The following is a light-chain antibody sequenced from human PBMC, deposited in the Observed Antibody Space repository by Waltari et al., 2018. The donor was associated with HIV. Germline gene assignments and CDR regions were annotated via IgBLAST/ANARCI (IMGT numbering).Light chain of an antibody. J-gene: IGLJ2*01. Sequence: NFMLTQPHSVSESPGKTITISCTRSSGTIASNYVQGYRQRPGSAPTTVIYEDDPTPSGVPDRFSGSIDRSSNSASLTISGLRPEDEADYFCQTYESSSHVVFGGGTKLTVL. CDR3: QTYESSSHVV. CDR1: SGTIASNY. CDR2: EDD. V-gene: IGLV6-57*03.